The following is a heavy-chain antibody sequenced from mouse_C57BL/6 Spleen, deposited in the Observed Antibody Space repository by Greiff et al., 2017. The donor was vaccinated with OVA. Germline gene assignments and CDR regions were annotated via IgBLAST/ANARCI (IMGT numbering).Heavy chain of an antibody. CDR3: SSWGDGYAYSFDY. CDR2: INTNNGGI. V-gene: IGHV1-26*01. J-gene: IGHJ2*01. Sequence: EVQLQQSGPELVKPGASVKISCTASGFTFTDYYMNWVKQSPGKSLEWIGDINTNNGGISYTQKFKGRATFTVDNSSSTAYLELRSLTSEDSAVNYCSSWGDGYAYSFDYWGQGTTLTVSS. D-gene: IGHD2-2*01. CDR1: GFTFTDYY.